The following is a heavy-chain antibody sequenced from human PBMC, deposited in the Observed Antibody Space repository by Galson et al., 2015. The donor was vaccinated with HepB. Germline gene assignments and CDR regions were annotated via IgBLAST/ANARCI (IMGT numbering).Heavy chain of an antibody. V-gene: IGHV3-48*02. D-gene: IGHD3-10*01. CDR1: GFTFSSYT. J-gene: IGHJ2*01. CDR3: ARVCFGSGSCSAYWYFDL. CDR2: NSSTGTTT. Sequence: SLRLSCAASGFTFSSYTMNWVRQAPGKGLESVSSNSSTGTTTYYADSAKGRFTISRDNAQNSLYLQMNSLRDEDTAVYYCARVCFGSGSCSAYWYFDLWGRGALVTVSS.